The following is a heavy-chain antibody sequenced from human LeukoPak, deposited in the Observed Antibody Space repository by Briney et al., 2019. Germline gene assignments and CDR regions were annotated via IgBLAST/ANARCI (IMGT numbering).Heavy chain of an antibody. CDR2: IKQDGSEK. Sequence: GGSLRLSCAASGFTFTISWMHWVRQAPGKGLEWVANIKQDGSEKFYVDSVKGRFTISRDNAKNSLYLQMNSLRVDDTAVYYCASLGNWGQGTLVTVSS. J-gene: IGHJ4*02. D-gene: IGHD1-1*01. V-gene: IGHV3-7*01. CDR3: ASLGN. CDR1: GFTFTISW.